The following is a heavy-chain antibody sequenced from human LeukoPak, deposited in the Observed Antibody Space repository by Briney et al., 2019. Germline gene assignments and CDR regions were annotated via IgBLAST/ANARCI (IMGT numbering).Heavy chain of an antibody. CDR1: GFTFSSYS. CDR2: ISGSGANT. V-gene: IGHV3-23*01. D-gene: IGHD1-26*01. J-gene: IGHJ4*02. Sequence: GGSLRLSCAASGFTFSSYSMNWVRQAPGKGLEWVSAISGSGANTYYADSVKGRFTISRDNSKNTLFLQMNTLRAEDTAVYYCAKDRGVSFYYFDSWGQGTLVTVSS. CDR3: AKDRGVSFYYFDS.